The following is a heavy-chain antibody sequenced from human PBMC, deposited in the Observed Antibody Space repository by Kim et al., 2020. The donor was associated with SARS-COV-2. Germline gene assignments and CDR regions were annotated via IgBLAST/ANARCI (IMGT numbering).Heavy chain of an antibody. Sequence: GGSLRLSCAASGFTFRSYAMSWVRQAPGKGLEWVSAIGGSGGSTYYADSVKGRFTITRYNSKNTLYLQMNSLRAEDTAVYYCAKEDGRCLQWNCYYGMDVWGHGTTVTVSS. D-gene: IGHD1-1*01. J-gene: IGHJ6*02. CDR2: IGGSGGST. CDR1: GFTFRSYA. CDR3: AKEDGRCLQWNCYYGMDV. V-gene: IGHV3-23*01.